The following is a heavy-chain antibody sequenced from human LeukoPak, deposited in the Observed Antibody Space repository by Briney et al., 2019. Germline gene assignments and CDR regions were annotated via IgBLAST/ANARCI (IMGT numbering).Heavy chain of an antibody. CDR2: INHSGIT. CDR3: AREDYYYGSGSYYNRGAGAFDI. J-gene: IGHJ3*02. Sequence: SETLSLTCAVSGGSFSGYLWSWIRQPPGKGLEWIGEINHSGITKYNTSLKSRVTISVDTSKNQFSLKLSSVTAPDTAVYYCAREDYYYGSGSYYNRGAGAFDIWGQGTMVTVSS. V-gene: IGHV4-34*01. D-gene: IGHD3-10*01. CDR1: GGSFSGYL.